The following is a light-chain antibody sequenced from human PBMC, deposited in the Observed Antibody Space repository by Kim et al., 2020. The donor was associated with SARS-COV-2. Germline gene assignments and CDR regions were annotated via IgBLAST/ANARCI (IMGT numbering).Light chain of an antibody. V-gene: IGLV3-27*01. Sequence: CPGQTARITCSGDVLAKKYARWFQQKPGQAPVLVIYKDTERPSGIPERFSGSSSGTTVTLTISGAQVGDEGDYYCYSYSAAGEPLLGGGTQLTVL. CDR1: VLAKKY. CDR2: KDT. J-gene: IGLJ2*01. CDR3: YSYSAAGEPL.